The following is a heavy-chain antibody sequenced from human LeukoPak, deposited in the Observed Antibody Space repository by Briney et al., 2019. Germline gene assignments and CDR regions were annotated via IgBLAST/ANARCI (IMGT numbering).Heavy chain of an antibody. J-gene: IGHJ4*02. CDR2: IRYDGSNK. D-gene: IGHD3-10*01. CDR1: GFTFSSYG. V-gene: IGHV3-30*02. Sequence: GGSLRLSCAASGFTFSSYGMHWVRQAPGKGLEWVTFIRYDGSNKYYADSVKGRFTISRDDSKNTLYLQMNSLRAEDTAVYYCAKDSSTYYYGSGSYGGSVDYWGQGTLVTVSS. CDR3: AKDSSTYYYGSGSYGGSVDY.